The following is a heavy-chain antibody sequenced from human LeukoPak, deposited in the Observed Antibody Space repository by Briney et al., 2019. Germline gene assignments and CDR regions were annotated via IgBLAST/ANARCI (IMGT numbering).Heavy chain of an antibody. J-gene: IGHJ4*02. CDR3: ARVPPPHPMVTQPFDY. D-gene: IGHD4-17*01. Sequence: GGSLRLSCAASGFTFSSYSMNWVRQAPGKGLEWVSSISSSSSYIYYADSVKGRFTISRDNAKNSLYLQMNSLRAEDTAVYYCARVPPPHPMVTQPFDYWGQGTVVTVSS. V-gene: IGHV3-21*01. CDR1: GFTFSSYS. CDR2: ISSSSSYI.